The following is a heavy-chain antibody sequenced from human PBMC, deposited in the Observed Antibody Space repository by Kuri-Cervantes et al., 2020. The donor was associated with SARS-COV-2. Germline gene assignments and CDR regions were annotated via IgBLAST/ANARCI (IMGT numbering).Heavy chain of an antibody. Sequence: SETLSLTCTVSGGSISSYYWSWIRQPPGKGLEWIGYIYYSGSTNYNPSLKSRVTISVDTSKNQFSLKLSSVTAADTAVYYCARYGSGWRLDYWGQGTLVTVSS. CDR1: GGSISSYY. J-gene: IGHJ4*02. V-gene: IGHV4-59*08. CDR2: IYYSGST. D-gene: IGHD6-19*01. CDR3: ARYGSGWRLDY.